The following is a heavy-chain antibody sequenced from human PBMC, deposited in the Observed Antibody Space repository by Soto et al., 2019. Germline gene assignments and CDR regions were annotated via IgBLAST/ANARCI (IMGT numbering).Heavy chain of an antibody. D-gene: IGHD6-13*01. J-gene: IGHJ6*02. CDR3: TRAGRAAGTYYYYGMDV. Sequence: GGSLRLSCAASGFTFSGSAMHWVRQASGKGLEWVGRIRSKANSYATAYAASVKGRFTISRDDSKNTAYLQMNSLKTEDTAVYYCTRAGRAAGTYYYYGMDVWGQGTTVTVYS. V-gene: IGHV3-73*01. CDR2: IRSKANSYAT. CDR1: GFTFSGSA.